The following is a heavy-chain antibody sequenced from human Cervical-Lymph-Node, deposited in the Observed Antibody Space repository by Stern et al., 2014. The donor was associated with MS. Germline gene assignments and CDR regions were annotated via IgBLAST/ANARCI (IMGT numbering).Heavy chain of an antibody. J-gene: IGHJ2*01. CDR2: IYHSGAS. V-gene: IGHV4-4*02. CDR1: GGSVSSTNW. Sequence: VQLVESGPGLVKPSGTLSLTCAVSGGSVSSTNWWSWVRQSPGKGLAWIGNIYHSGASNYRPSLRSRVSISLDNSKNHLSLHLTSVTAADTAVYYCARERQQYCNSEGCSYWYFDLWGRGTLVTVSS. D-gene: IGHD2/OR15-2a*01. CDR3: ARERQQYCNSEGCSYWYFDL.